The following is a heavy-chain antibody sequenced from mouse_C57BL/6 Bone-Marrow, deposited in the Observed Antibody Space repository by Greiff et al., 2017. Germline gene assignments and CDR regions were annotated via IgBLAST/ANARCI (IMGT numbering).Heavy chain of an antibody. Sequence: QVQLQQPGAELVKPGASVKLSCKASGYTFTSYWMHWVKQRPGQGLEWIGMIHPNSGSTNYNEKFKSKATLTVDKSSSTAYMQLSSLTSEDSAVYYCARRRVPYYSNSWYFDVWGTGTTVTVSS. CDR3: ARRRVPYYSNSWYFDV. CDR2: IHPNSGST. V-gene: IGHV1-64*01. D-gene: IGHD2-5*01. J-gene: IGHJ1*03. CDR1: GYTFTSYW.